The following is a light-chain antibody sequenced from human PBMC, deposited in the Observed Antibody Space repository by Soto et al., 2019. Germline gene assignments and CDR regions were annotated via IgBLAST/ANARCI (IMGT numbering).Light chain of an antibody. V-gene: IGLV2-14*01. Sequence: QSALTQAASVSGAPGQSITISCTGTSSDIGGYNYVSWYQQHPGKAPKVIIYEVSNRPSGVSNRFSGSKSGNTASLTISGLQAEDEADYYCSSYASSSSYVFGGGTKVTVL. CDR3: SSYASSSSYV. J-gene: IGLJ1*01. CDR1: SSDIGGYNY. CDR2: EVS.